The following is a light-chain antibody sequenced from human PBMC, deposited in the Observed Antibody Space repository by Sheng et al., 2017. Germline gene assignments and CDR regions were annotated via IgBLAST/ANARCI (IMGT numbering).Light chain of an antibody. CDR1: QSIGSS. J-gene: IGKJ1*01. CDR3: HQSSYLKT. CDR2: YAS. Sequence: EIVLTQSPDFQSVTPKEKVTITCRASQSIGSSLHWYQQKPDQSPKLLIKYASQSISGVPSRFSGEWDLGQISPSPSIAWKLKDAAAYYCHQSSYLKTFGQGTKVEIK. V-gene: IGKV6D-21*02.